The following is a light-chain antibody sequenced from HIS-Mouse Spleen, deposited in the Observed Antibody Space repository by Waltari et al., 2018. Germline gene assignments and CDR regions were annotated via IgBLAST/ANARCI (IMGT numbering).Light chain of an antibody. CDR2: EVS. CDR3: SSYAGSNNYV. Sequence: QSALTQPPSASGSPGQSVTISCTGTSSDVGGYNYVSWYQQHPGKAPKLMMYEVSKRPSGVPDRFSGSKSGNTASLTVSGRQAEDEADYYCSSYAGSNNYVFGTGTKVTVL. J-gene: IGLJ1*01. V-gene: IGLV2-8*01. CDR1: SSDVGGYNY.